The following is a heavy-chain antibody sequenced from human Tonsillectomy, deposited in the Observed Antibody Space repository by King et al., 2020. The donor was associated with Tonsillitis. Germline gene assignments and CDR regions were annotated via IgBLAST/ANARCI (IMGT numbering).Heavy chain of an antibody. CDR2: ISRSSSDI. CDR3: ATESPFPVLVAATPLDY. D-gene: IGHD2-15*01. Sequence: VQLVESGGGLVQPGGSLRLSCAASGFTFSTYSMNWVRQAPGKGLEWVSYISRSSSDIYYADSVKGRFTISRDNAKNSLYLQMNSLRAEDTAVYYCATESPFPVLVAATPLDYWAREPWSPSPQ. J-gene: IGHJ4*02. V-gene: IGHV3-48*01. CDR1: GFTFSTYS.